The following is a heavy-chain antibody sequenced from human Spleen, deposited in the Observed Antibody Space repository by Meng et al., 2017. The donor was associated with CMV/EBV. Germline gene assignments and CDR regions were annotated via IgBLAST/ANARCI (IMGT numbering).Heavy chain of an antibody. CDR3: ARIGTTAVG. D-gene: IGHD1-1*01. CDR2: TDPDGSAT. CDR1: GFTFSSFW. Sequence: GGSLRLSCAASGFTFSSFWMHWVRQAPGKGLVWVSQTDPDGSATNYADSVKGRFTISRDNTKNTIYLQMNSLRAEDTAVYYCARIGTTAVGWGQGTLVTVSS. J-gene: IGHJ4*02. V-gene: IGHV3-74*01.